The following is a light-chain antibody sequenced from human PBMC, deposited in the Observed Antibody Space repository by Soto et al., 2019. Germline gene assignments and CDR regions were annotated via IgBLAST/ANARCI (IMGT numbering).Light chain of an antibody. CDR1: QSVLYSSNNRNY. V-gene: IGKV4-1*01. Sequence: DIVMTQSPDSLAVSLGERVTINCKSSQSVLYSSNNRNYLAWYQQKPGQPPKLLIYWASTRESGVPDRFSASGSGTDFTLTISSLQAEDVAVYYCQQYYTTLALTFGGGTKVDIK. CDR3: QQYYTTLALT. CDR2: WAS. J-gene: IGKJ4*01.